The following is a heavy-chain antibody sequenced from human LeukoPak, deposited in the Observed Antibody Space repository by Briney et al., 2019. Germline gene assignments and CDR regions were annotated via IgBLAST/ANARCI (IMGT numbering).Heavy chain of an antibody. CDR3: ARDNGGWFDT. D-gene: IGHD3-10*01. CDR1: EFIFSDYW. J-gene: IGHJ5*02. Sequence: GGSLRLSCVATEFIFSDYWMSWVRQAPGKGLEWVANIKQGGREEKYVSSVKGRFAISRDDAKSTLYLQMDSLSGDDTAVYYCARDNGGWFDTWGRGTLVTVSS. CDR2: IKQGGREE. V-gene: IGHV3-7*03.